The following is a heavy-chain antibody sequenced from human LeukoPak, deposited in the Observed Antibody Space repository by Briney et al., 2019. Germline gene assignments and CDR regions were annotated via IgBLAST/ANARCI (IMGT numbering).Heavy chain of an antibody. Sequence: SQTLSLTCAISGDSVSSNSAAWNWIRQSPPRGLEWLGRTYYRSKWYNDYAVSVKSRITINPDTSKNQFSLQLNSVTPEDTAVYYCARDGPRPSAAPYSGSSFDYWGQGTPVTVSS. J-gene: IGHJ4*02. D-gene: IGHD1-26*01. CDR3: ARDGPRPSAAPYSGSSFDY. V-gene: IGHV6-1*01. CDR2: TYYRSKWYN. CDR1: GDSVSSNSAA.